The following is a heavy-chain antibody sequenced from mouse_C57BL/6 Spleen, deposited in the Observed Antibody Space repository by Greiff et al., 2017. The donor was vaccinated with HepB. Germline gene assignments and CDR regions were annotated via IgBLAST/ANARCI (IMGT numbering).Heavy chain of an antibody. CDR2: IDPSDSET. D-gene: IGHD1-1*01. V-gene: IGHV1-52*01. CDR1: GYTFTSYW. J-gene: IGHJ2*01. CDR3: ARGSTTVVAGDYFDY. Sequence: VQLQQPGAELVRPGSSVKLSCKASGYTFTSYWMHWVKQRPIQGLEWIGNIDPSDSETHYNQKFKDKATLTVDKSSSTAYMQLSSLTSEDSAVYYCARGSTTVVAGDYFDYWGQGTTLTVSS.